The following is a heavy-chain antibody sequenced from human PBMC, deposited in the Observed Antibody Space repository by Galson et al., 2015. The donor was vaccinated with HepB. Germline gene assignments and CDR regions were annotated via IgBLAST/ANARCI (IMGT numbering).Heavy chain of an antibody. CDR3: TTGALFRGYHYMDG. V-gene: IGHV3-53*01. CDR1: GFTGSTNY. CDR2: IHGAGIT. D-gene: IGHD3-10*01. J-gene: IGHJ6*03. Sequence: SLRLSCAVSGFTGSTNYMSWVRQAPGKGLDWVSLIHGAGITRYAESVKGRFTISRDNSKNTMYLQVNSLRAEDTAVYYCTTGALFRGYHYMDGWGKGTTVTVSS.